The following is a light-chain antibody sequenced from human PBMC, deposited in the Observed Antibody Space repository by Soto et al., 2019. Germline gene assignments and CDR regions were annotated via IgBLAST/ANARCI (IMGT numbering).Light chain of an antibody. CDR2: RTS. V-gene: IGKV3-20*01. CDR3: QQFGSSVT. J-gene: IGKJ5*01. CDR1: QSVSSTY. Sequence: EIVLTQSPGPLSLSPGERATLSCRASQSVSSTYLAWYQQKPGQAPRLLIYRTSTRATGIPDRFSGSGYGTDFTLTISRLEPEDLAVYYCQQFGSSVTFGQGTRLDIK.